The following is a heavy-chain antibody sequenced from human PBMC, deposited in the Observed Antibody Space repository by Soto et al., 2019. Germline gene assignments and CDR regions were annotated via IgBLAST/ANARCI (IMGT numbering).Heavy chain of an antibody. V-gene: IGHV4-30-4*08. CDR3: ASAPYDSSGYYYFDY. D-gene: IGHD3-22*01. Sequence: SETLSLTCTVSGGSVSSTSYYWTWVRQPPGKGLEWIGYIYYSGSTYYNPSLKSRVTISVDTSKNQFSLKLSSVTAADTAVYYCASAPYDSSGYYYFDYWGQGTLVTVSS. CDR2: IYYSGST. CDR1: GGSVSSTSYY. J-gene: IGHJ4*02.